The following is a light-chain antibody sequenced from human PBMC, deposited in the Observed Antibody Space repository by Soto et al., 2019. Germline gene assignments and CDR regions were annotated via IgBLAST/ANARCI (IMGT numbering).Light chain of an antibody. CDR1: QSLAYIDGNTY. CDR3: MQSTHWLPYT. V-gene: IGKV2-30*01. Sequence: EVVMTQSPLSLPVTLGQPASISCRSSQSLAYIDGNTYLTWFHQRPGQSPRRLIYYVSNPDSGVTDRFNGSVSGTDVTLNSSRVEAEYACIYYCMQSTHWLPYTFGQGTKLQIK. J-gene: IGKJ2*01. CDR2: YVS.